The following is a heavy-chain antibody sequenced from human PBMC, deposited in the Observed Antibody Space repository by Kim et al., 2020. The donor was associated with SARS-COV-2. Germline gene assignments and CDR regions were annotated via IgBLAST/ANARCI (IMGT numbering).Heavy chain of an antibody. J-gene: IGHJ4*02. CDR2: ISWNSGSI. Sequence: GGSLRLSCAASGFTFDDYAMHWVRQAPGKGLEWVSGISWNSGSIGYADSVKGRFTISRDNAKNSLYLQMNSLRAEDTALYYCAKDTIAVASTVDYWGQGTLVTVSS. CDR1: GFTFDDYA. CDR3: AKDTIAVASTVDY. V-gene: IGHV3-9*01. D-gene: IGHD6-19*01.